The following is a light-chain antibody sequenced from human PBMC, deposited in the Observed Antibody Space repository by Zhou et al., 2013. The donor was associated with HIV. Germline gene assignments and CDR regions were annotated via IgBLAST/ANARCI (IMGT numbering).Light chain of an antibody. CDR1: QDIANW. CDR2: GAS. J-gene: IGKJ1*01. CDR3: QQYNNWPPWT. V-gene: IGKV3-15*01. Sequence: MTQSPSSVSASVGDRVTITCRASQDIANWLAWYQQKPGQAPRLLIYGASTRATGIPARFSGSGSGTEFTLTISSLQSEDFAVYYCQQYNNWPPWTFGQGTKVEIK.